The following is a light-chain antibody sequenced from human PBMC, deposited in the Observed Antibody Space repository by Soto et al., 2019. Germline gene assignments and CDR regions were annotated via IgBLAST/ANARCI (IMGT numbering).Light chain of an antibody. CDR3: HHYDSSPPYT. J-gene: IGKJ2*01. V-gene: IGKV3-20*01. CDR1: RSFSSSY. CDR2: AAS. Sequence: EIVLTQSPGTLSLSPGERATLSCRACRSFSSSYLAWYQHKVGQAPRLLIYAASTRATGIPDRFSGSGSATDFTLTISRLEPEDSAVYYCHHYDSSPPYTFGQGTKLEIK.